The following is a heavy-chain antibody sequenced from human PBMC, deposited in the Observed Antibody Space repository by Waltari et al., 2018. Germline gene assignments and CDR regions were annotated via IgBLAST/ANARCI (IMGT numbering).Heavy chain of an antibody. D-gene: IGHD5-18*01. Sequence: EVQLLESGGALMEPGGSLRLSCVGSGFSFSYYAMTWIRQAPGKGLEWVSGISAAGDYTYYADSVKGRFTISRDNSKNTLYLEVAGLRAEDTAVYYCAKGSGYSYGYPEYWGQGTLVAVSS. CDR3: AKGSGYSYGYPEY. J-gene: IGHJ4*02. V-gene: IGHV3-23*01. CDR2: ISAAGDYT. CDR1: GFSFSYYA.